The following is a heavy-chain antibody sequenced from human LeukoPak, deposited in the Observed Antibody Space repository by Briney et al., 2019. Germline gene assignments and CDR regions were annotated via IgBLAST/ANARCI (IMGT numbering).Heavy chain of an antibody. J-gene: IGHJ4*02. Sequence: GGSLRLSCAVSGFTFGNYGMNWVRQVPGKGLEWVSGINWNGGSTAYADSVKGRFTIARDNAKNTVYLQMNSLRAEDTAVYYCVSFYETYWGRGTLVTVSS. V-gene: IGHV3-20*04. CDR2: INWNGGST. CDR3: VSFYETY. D-gene: IGHD2/OR15-2a*01. CDR1: GFTFGNYG.